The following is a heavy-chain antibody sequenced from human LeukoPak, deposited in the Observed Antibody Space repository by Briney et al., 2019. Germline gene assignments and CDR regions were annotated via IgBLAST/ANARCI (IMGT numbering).Heavy chain of an antibody. CDR3: ARDGAAPVTIFGVVTTPYFDY. V-gene: IGHV1-46*01. D-gene: IGHD3-3*01. CDR1: GYTFTSYY. Sequence: ASVKVSCKASGYTFTSYYMHWVRQAPGQGLEWMGIINLRGGSTSYAQKFQGRVTMARDMSTSTLYMELSSLRSEDTAVYYCARDGAAPVTIFGVVTTPYFDYWGQGTLVTVSS. CDR2: INLRGGST. J-gene: IGHJ4*02.